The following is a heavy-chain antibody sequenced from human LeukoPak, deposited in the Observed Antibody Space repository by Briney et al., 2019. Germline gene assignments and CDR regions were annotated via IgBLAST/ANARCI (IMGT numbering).Heavy chain of an antibody. V-gene: IGHV4-59*11. CDR3: ARGTYSSSWSYYFDY. D-gene: IGHD6-13*01. Sequence: PSETLSLTCTVSGGSFSSHYWSWIRQPPGKGLEWIGYIYYTGRTNYNPSLESRVTISVDTSKNQFSLKVSSVTAADTAVYYCARGTYSSSWSYYFDYWGQGTLVTVSS. J-gene: IGHJ4*02. CDR1: GGSFSSHY. CDR2: IYYTGRT.